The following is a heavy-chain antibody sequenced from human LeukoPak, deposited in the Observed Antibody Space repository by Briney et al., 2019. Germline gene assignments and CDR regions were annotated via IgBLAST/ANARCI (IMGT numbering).Heavy chain of an antibody. D-gene: IGHD3-22*01. Sequence: GGSLRLSCAASGFTFSNYGMHWVRQAPGKGLEWVAVISYDGSNTFYADSVKGRFTISRDNSKNTLYLQVNSLRTEDTAVYYCARTQPTYDSKGQIFEYWGQGTLVTVSS. V-gene: IGHV3-30*03. J-gene: IGHJ4*02. CDR2: ISYDGSNT. CDR1: GFTFSNYG. CDR3: ARTQPTYDSKGQIFEY.